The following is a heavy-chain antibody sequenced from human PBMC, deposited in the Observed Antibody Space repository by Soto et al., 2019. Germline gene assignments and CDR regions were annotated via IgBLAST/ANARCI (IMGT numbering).Heavy chain of an antibody. CDR1: GGSFSGYY. V-gene: IGHV4-34*01. D-gene: IGHD5-18*01. Sequence: QVQLQQRGAGLLKPSETLSLTCAVYGGSFSGYYWSWIRQPPGKGLEWIGEINHSGSTNYNPSLKSRVTISVDTSKNQFSLKLSSVTAADTAVYYCASDLTTTAMAEDWGQGTMVTVSS. CDR3: ASDLTTTAMAED. J-gene: IGHJ4*02. CDR2: INHSGST.